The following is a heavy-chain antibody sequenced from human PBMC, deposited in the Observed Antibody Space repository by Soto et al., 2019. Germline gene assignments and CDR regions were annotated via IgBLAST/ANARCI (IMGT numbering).Heavy chain of an antibody. CDR3: TRDSSYYGAGRGVLDY. V-gene: IGHV3-66*01. Sequence: EVQLVESGGGLVQPGGSLRLSCAVSGFTVNNNYMSWVRQAPGKGLEWVSFIYSGGNSDYAESVRGRFTVSRDTSKNTLYLQMNSLRAEDTAIYYCTRDSSYYGAGRGVLDYWGQGTPVTVSS. CDR1: GFTVNNNY. CDR2: IYSGGNS. D-gene: IGHD3-10*01. J-gene: IGHJ4*02.